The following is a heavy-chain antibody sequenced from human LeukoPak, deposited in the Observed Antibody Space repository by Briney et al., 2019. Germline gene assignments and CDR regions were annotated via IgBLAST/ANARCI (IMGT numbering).Heavy chain of an antibody. V-gene: IGHV4-34*08. D-gene: IGHD2-2*01. J-gene: IGHJ6*03. CDR1: GFTFSDYY. CDR3: ATRSTRIKEYYYYYYMDV. CDR2: INHSGST. Sequence: PGGSLRLSCAASGFTFSDYYMSWIRQPPGKGLEWIGEINHSGSTNYNPSLKSRVTISVDTSKNQFSLKLSSVTAADTAVYYCATRSTRIKEYYYYYYMDVWGQGTTVTVSS.